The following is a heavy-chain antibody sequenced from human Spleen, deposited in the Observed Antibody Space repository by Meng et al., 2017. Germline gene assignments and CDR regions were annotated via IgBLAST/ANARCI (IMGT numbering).Heavy chain of an antibody. CDR2: IHHSGST. CDR3: ARVSGTDSKMVRGVVLHRGWFDP. Sequence: PESCPGLVKPSHTLSLTCTFSGGSISSGAYYWSWIRQHPGKGLEWIGYIHHSGSTHFNPSLRSRVTQSVDTSKNQFSLHLSSVTAADTAVYYCARVSGTDSKMVRGVVLHRGWFDPWGQGTLVTVSS. J-gene: IGHJ5*02. V-gene: IGHV4-31*03. D-gene: IGHD3-10*01. CDR1: GGSISSGAYY.